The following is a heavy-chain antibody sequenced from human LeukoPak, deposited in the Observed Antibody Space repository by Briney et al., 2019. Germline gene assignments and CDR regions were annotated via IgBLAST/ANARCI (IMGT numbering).Heavy chain of an antibody. J-gene: IGHJ4*02. CDR1: GFTFSSYA. CDR3: TTAPQRIGLVDY. CDR2: IKSKTDGGTT. Sequence: KSGGSLRLSCAASGFTFSSYAMSWVRQAPGKGLEWVGRIKSKTDGGTTDYAAPVKGRFTISRDDSKNTLYLQMNSLKTEDTAVYYCTTAPQRIGLVDYWGQGTLVTVSS. D-gene: IGHD1-26*01. V-gene: IGHV3-15*01.